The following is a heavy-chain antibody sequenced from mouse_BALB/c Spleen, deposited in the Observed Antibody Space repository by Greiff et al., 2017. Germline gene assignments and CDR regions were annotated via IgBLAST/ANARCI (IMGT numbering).Heavy chain of an antibody. V-gene: IGHV1-7*01. Sequence: QVQLQQSGAELAKPGASVKMSCTASGFTFTSYWMHWVKQRPGQGLEWIGYINPSTGYTEYNQKFKDKATLPADKSSSTAYMQLSSLTSEDSAVYYCARGGTGTDYWGQGTTLTVSS. D-gene: IGHD4-1*01. CDR2: INPSTGYT. CDR3: ARGGTGTDY. J-gene: IGHJ2*01. CDR1: GFTFTSYW.